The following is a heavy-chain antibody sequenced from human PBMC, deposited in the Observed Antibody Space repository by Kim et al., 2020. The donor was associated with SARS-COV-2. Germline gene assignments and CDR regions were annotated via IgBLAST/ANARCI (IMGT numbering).Heavy chain of an antibody. V-gene: IGHV4-59*01. Sequence: SETLSLTCTVSGGSISSYYWSWIRQPPGKGLEWIGYIYYSGSTHYNPSLKSRVTISVDTSKNQFSLKLSSVTAADTAVYYCASSKRWLQLGFDYWGQGTLVTVSS. CDR1: GGSISSYY. CDR3: ASSKRWLQLGFDY. D-gene: IGHD5-12*01. J-gene: IGHJ4*02. CDR2: IYYSGST.